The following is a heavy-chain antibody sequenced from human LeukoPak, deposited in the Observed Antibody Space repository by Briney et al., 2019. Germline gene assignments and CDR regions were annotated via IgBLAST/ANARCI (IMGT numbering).Heavy chain of an antibody. CDR2: IYYSGSA. V-gene: IGHV4-59*01. D-gene: IGHD5-12*01. CDR1: GGSISSYY. CDR3: ARTGVVATSYFFDY. J-gene: IGHJ4*01. Sequence: PSETLSLTCTVSGGSISSYYWSWIRQPPGKGLEWIGFIYYSGSANYNPSLRSRVTISVDTSKNQFTLKLTSVTAADTAVYYCARTGVVATSYFFDYWDHGTLVTVSS.